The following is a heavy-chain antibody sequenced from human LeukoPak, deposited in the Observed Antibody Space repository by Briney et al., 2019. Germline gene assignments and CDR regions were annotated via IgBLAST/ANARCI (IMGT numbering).Heavy chain of an antibody. CDR2: ISWDGGST. D-gene: IGHD2-21*02. V-gene: IGHV3-43D*03. J-gene: IGHJ4*02. CDR1: GFTFDDYD. Sequence: GGSLRLSCAASGFTFDDYDMHWVRQAPGKGLEWVSLISWDGGSTYYADSVKGRFTISRDNSKNSLYLQMNSLRAEDTALYYCAKPATHGVVVTAILDYWGQGTLVTVSS. CDR3: AKPATHGVVVTAILDY.